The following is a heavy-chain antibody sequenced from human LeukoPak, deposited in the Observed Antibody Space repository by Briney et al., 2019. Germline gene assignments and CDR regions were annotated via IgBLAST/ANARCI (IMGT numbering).Heavy chain of an antibody. CDR3: ARGLVVPAATND. CDR2: IYYSGST. CDR1: GGSISSYY. Sequence: PSETLSLTCTVSGGSISSYYWTWIRQPPGKGLEWIGYIYYSGSTNYNPSLKSRVTISVDTSKNQFSLKLTSVTAADTAVYYCARGLVVPAATNDWGQGTLVTVSS. D-gene: IGHD2-2*01. J-gene: IGHJ4*02. V-gene: IGHV4-59*01.